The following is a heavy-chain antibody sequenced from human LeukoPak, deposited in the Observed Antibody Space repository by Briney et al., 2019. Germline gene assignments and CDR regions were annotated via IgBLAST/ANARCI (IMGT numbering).Heavy chain of an antibody. D-gene: IGHD6-13*01. CDR3: ARVGSSWYKDLDY. V-gene: IGHV1-8*01. CDR2: MNPNSGNT. Sequence: ASVKVSCKASGYTFTSYDINWVRQATGQGLEWMGRMNPNSGNTGYAQKFQGRVTMTRNASISTAYMELSSLRSEDTAVYYCARVGSSWYKDLDYWGQGTLVTVSS. CDR1: GYTFTSYD. J-gene: IGHJ4*02.